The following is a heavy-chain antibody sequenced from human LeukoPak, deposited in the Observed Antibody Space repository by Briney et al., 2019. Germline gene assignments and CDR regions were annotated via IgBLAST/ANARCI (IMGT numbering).Heavy chain of an antibody. D-gene: IGHD5-12*01. CDR3: ARGSWLHAFDI. Sequence: SETLSLTCAVYGGSFSGYYWSWIRQPPGKGLEWIGEINHSGSTNYNPSHKSRVTISVDTSKNQFSLKLSSVTAADTAVYYCARGSWLHAFDIWGQGTMVTVSS. CDR2: INHSGST. V-gene: IGHV4-34*01. CDR1: GGSFSGYY. J-gene: IGHJ3*02.